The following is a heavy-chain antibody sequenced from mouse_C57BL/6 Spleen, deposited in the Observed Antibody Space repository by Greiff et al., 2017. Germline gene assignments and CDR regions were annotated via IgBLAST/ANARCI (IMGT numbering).Heavy chain of an antibody. Sequence: QVQLQQPGPALVKPGASVKLSCQASGYTFTSYWMHGVKQRPGQGREWIGNINPSNGGTNYNEKFKSKATLTVDKSSSTAYMQLSRLTSEDSAVYYCARRESTTVGLDYWGQGTTLTVSS. CDR1: GYTFTSYW. J-gene: IGHJ2*01. V-gene: IGHV1-53*01. CDR3: ARRESTTVGLDY. D-gene: IGHD1-1*01. CDR2: INPSNGGT.